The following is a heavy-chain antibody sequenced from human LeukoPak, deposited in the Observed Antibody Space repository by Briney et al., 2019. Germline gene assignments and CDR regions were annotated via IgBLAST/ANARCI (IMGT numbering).Heavy chain of an antibody. V-gene: IGHV1-2*02. CDR1: GYTFIGYY. CDR2: INPNSGGT. CDR3: ARGREVGAKEYFQH. D-gene: IGHD1-26*01. J-gene: IGHJ1*01. Sequence: GASVKVSCKASGYTFIGYYMHWVRQAPGQGLEWMGWINPNSGGTNYAQKFQGRVTMTRDTSISTAYMELSRLRSDDTAVYYCARGREVGAKEYFQHWGQGTLVTVSS.